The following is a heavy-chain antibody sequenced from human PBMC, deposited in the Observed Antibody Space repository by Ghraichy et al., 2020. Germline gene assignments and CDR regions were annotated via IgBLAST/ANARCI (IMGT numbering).Heavy chain of an antibody. D-gene: IGHD6-19*01. V-gene: IGHV3-30*18. J-gene: IGHJ4*02. CDR1: GFTFSSYG. CDR2: ISYDGSNK. CDR3: AKAYSSGWYPYYFDY. Sequence: GGSLRLSCAASGFTFSSYGMHWVRQAPGKGLEWVAVISYDGSNKYYADSVKGRFTISRDNSKNTLYLQMNSLRAEDTAVYYCAKAYSSGWYPYYFDYWGQGTLVTVSS.